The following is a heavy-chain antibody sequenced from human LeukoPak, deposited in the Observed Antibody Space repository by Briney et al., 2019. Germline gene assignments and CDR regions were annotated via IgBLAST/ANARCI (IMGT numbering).Heavy chain of an antibody. D-gene: IGHD2-2*01. CDR3: AKESPYCSSTSCYDPYYFDY. CDR2: ISGSGATA. V-gene: IGHV3-23*01. CDR1: GFTFSRFA. Sequence: PGGSLRLSCEASGFTFSRFAMTWVRQAPGKGLEWVSIISGSGATAYDADSVKGRFTISRDNSKNTLYLQMNSLRAEDTAVYYCAKESPYCSSTSCYDPYYFDYWGQGTLVTVSS. J-gene: IGHJ4*02.